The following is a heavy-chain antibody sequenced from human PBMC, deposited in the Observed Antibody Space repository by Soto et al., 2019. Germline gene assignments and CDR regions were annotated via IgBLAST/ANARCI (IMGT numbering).Heavy chain of an antibody. V-gene: IGHV5-51*01. Sequence: GESLKISCKGSGYSFTSYWIGWVRQMPGKGLEWMGIIYPGDSDTRYSPSFQGQVTISADKSISTAYLQWSSLKASDTAMYYCARRMNYYDSSGYFGGYYYYGMDVWGQGTTVTVSS. D-gene: IGHD3-22*01. J-gene: IGHJ6*02. CDR2: IYPGDSDT. CDR1: GYSFTSYW. CDR3: ARRMNYYDSSGYFGGYYYYGMDV.